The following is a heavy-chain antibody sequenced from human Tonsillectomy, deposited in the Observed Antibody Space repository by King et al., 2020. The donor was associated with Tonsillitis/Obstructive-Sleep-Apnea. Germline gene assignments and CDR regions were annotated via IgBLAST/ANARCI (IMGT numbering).Heavy chain of an antibody. J-gene: IGHJ4*02. CDR2: IRSKAYGGTT. D-gene: IGHD3-3*01. V-gene: IGHV3-49*04. Sequence: VQLVESGGGLVQPGRSLRLSCTASGFTFGDYAMSWVRQAPGKGLEWVGFIRSKAYGGTTEYAASVKGRFTISRDDSESIAYLQMNSLKTEDTAVYYCTRFLEWSRYFDYWGQGTLVTVSS. CDR3: TRFLEWSRYFDY. CDR1: GFTFGDYA.